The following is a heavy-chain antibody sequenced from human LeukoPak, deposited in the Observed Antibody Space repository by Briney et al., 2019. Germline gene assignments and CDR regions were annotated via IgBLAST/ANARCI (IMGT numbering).Heavy chain of an antibody. CDR1: GFTFTSYD. D-gene: IGHD4-17*01. Sequence: GASVKVSCKASGFTFTSYDINWVRQATGQGLEWMGWMNPNSGNTGCAQKFQGRVTMTRNTSISTAYMELSSLRSEDTALYYCARDPFYGDYYYYMDVWGKGTTVTVSS. J-gene: IGHJ6*03. V-gene: IGHV1-8*01. CDR2: MNPNSGNT. CDR3: ARDPFYGDYYYYMDV.